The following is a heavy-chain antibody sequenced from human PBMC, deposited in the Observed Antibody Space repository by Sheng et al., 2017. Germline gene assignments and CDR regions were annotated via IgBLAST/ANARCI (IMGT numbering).Heavy chain of an antibody. V-gene: IGHV3-30*04. CDR2: ISYDGSHK. J-gene: IGHJ4*02. CDR1: GLTFNSYA. Sequence: QVQLVESGGGVVQPGRSLRLSCAASGLTFNSYAMHWVRQAPGKGLEWVAVISYDGSHKDYAGSVKGRFTISRDNSRNTVYLQMDSLRAEDTAIYYCARDSATVTVTGRSLDYWGQGTLVT. D-gene: IGHD4-4*01. CDR3: ARDSATVTVTGRSLDY.